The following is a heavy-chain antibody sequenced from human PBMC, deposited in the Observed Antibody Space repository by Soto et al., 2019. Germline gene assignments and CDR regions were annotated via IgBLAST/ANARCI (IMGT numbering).Heavy chain of an antibody. Sequence: QVQLVESGGGVVQPGRSLGLSCAASAFTFSTYGMHWVRQAPGKGLEWVAIIAYDGSNKYYADSVNGRFTITRDNSKNTLYLQMNSLRVEDTAVYYCARHWDSRGIDYWGQGTLVTVSS. CDR3: ARHWDSRGIDY. J-gene: IGHJ4*02. D-gene: IGHD3-16*01. CDR1: AFTFSTYG. V-gene: IGHV3-30*03. CDR2: IAYDGSNK.